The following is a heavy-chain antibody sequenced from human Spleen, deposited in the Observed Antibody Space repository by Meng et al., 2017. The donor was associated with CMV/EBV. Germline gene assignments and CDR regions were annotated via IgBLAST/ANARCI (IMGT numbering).Heavy chain of an antibody. CDR1: GFTFSDHY. CDR3: AREDQGDYWFDH. J-gene: IGHJ5*02. CDR2: ISGSTKTI. V-gene: IGHV3-11*01. D-gene: IGHD2-21*02. Sequence: GESLKISCAASGFTFSDHYMSWIRQAPGKGLEWISYISGSTKTIHYAASVSGRFTISRANAKNLLHLQMNSLRAEDTAVYYCAREDQGDYWFDHWGQGTLVTVSS.